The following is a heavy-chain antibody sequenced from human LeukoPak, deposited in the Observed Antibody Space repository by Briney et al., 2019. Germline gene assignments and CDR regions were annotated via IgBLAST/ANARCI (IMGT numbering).Heavy chain of an antibody. CDR1: GGTFSSYA. J-gene: IGHJ6*03. CDR2: IIPIFGTA. V-gene: IGHV1-69*06. Sequence: GASVKVSCKASGGTFSSYAISWVRQAPGQGLEWMGGIIPIFGTANYAQKFQGRVTITADKSTSTAYMELSSLRSEDTAVYYCASYSSSWSYYYYYYMDVWGKGTTVTVSS. CDR3: ASYSSSWSYYYYYYMDV. D-gene: IGHD6-13*01.